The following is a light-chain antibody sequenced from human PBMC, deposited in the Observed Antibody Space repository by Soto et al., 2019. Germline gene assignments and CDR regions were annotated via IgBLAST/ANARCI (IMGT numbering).Light chain of an antibody. Sequence: EIVLTQSPATLSLSPGERATLSYRASQSVSSYLAWYQQKPGQAPRLLIYDASKRATGIPARFSGSGFGTDYTLTISSLEPEDFAVYYCQQRSSWLTFGGGTKVEIK. CDR1: QSVSSY. CDR3: QQRSSWLT. V-gene: IGKV3-11*01. J-gene: IGKJ4*01. CDR2: DAS.